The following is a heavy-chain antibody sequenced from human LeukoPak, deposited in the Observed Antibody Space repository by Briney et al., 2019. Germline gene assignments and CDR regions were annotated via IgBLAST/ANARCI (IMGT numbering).Heavy chain of an antibody. D-gene: IGHD3-16*01. CDR3: TRGAGWLIDY. J-gene: IGHJ4*02. CDR1: GGSISGTSYY. CDR2: IYYSGST. V-gene: IGHV4-39*07. Sequence: SETLSLTCTVSGGSISGTSYYWGWIRQPPGKGLEWIGSIYYSGSTYYNPSLKSRVTISADTSKNHFSLKLNSVTTADTAVYYCTRGAGWLIDYWGQGILVTVSS.